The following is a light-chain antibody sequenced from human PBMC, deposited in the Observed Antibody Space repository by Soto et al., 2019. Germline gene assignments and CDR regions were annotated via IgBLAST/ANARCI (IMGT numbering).Light chain of an antibody. CDR1: QSISDS. J-gene: IGKJ4*01. CDR3: QQSFSFAAT. CDR2: AAS. Sequence: DIQMTQSPSSLSASVGARVTITCRASQSISDSLNWYQHKPGTAPKLLIYAASSLQSGVPSRFSGGGSGTDFTITISSLQPEDFVAYVCQQSFSFAATFGGGTKVEIK. V-gene: IGKV1-39*01.